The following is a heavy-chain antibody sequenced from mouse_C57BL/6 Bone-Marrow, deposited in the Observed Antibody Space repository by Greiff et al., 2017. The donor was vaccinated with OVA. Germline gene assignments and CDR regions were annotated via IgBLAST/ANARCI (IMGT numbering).Heavy chain of an antibody. CDR3: ADWDGWYFDG. Sequence: VQLQQPGAELVKPGASVKLSCKASGYTFTSYWMHWVKQRPGQGLEWIGMIHPNSGSTNYNEKFKSKATLTVDKSSRTAYMQLSSLTSEDSAVYYCADWDGWYFDGWGTGTTVTVSS. V-gene: IGHV1-64*01. D-gene: IGHD4-1*01. J-gene: IGHJ1*03. CDR2: IHPNSGST. CDR1: GYTFTSYW.